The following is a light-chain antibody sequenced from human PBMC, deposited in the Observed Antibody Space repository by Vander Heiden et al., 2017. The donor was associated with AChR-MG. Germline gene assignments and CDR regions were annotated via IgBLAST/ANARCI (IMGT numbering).Light chain of an antibody. J-gene: IGKJ2*01. Sequence: IVITQSPATLAVSPGERATLPCRASQSVSSNLAWYQQKPDQAPRLLIYGASTRATGIPAMFGGSGSGTEFTLTISSLQSEDFAVYYCQQYNSWLYTFGQGTKLEIK. CDR1: QSVSSN. CDR2: GAS. V-gene: IGKV3-15*01. CDR3: QQYNSWLYT.